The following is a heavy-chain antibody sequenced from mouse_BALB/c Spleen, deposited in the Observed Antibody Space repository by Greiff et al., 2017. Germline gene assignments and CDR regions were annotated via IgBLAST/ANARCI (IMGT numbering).Heavy chain of an antibody. CDR1: GYSITSDYA. CDR2: ISYSGST. D-gene: IGHD2-10*02. Sequence: EVNLVESGPGLVKPSQSLSLTCTVTGYSITSDYAWNWIRQFPGNKLEWMGYISYSGSTSYNPSLKSRISITRDTSKNQFFLQLNSVTTEDTATYYCARVWFYAMDYWGQGTSVTVSS. J-gene: IGHJ4*01. V-gene: IGHV3-2*02. CDR3: ARVWFYAMDY.